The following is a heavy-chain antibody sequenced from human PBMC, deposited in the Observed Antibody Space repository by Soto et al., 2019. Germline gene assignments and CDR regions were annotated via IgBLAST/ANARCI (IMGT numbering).Heavy chain of an antibody. V-gene: IGHV4-31*03. D-gene: IGHD3-9*01. Sequence: SETLSLTCPVSGFSINSGRFYWSWIRQHPGKGLEWIGHISDSGSSYYNPSLESRVTISVDTSKNQFSLKLSAVTAADTAVYFCARTTFYDIFTAYYSLFDYWGQGTMVTVSS. J-gene: IGHJ4*02. CDR3: ARTTFYDIFTAYYSLFDY. CDR2: ISDSGSS. CDR1: GFSINSGRFY.